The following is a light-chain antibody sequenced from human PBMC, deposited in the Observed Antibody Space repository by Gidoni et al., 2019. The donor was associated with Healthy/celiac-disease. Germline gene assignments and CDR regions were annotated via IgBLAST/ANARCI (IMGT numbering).Light chain of an antibody. Sequence: QSVLTQPPSVSAAPRQRATISCSGSSSNIGNNAVNWYQQLPGKAPKLLIYYDDLLPSGVSDRFSGSKSGTSASLAISGLQSEDEADYYCAAWDDSLNGRVFGGGTKLTVL. CDR2: YDD. CDR1: SSNIGNNA. V-gene: IGLV1-36*01. J-gene: IGLJ2*01. CDR3: AAWDDSLNGRV.